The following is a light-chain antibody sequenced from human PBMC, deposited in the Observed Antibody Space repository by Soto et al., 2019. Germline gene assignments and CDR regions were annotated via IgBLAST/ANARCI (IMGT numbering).Light chain of an antibody. V-gene: IGKV3D-20*02. CDR1: QTVSSNY. CDR2: DAS. CDR3: QQRSNWIT. J-gene: IGKJ5*01. Sequence: EIILTQSPDTLSLSPGERATLSCRASQTVSSNYLAWCQQRPGQAPRLLIYDASNRATGIPARFSGSGSGTDFTLAISSLEPEDFAVYYCQQRSNWITFGQGTRLEI.